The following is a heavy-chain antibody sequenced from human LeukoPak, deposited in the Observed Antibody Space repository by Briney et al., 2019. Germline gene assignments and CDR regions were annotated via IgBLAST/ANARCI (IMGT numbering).Heavy chain of an antibody. CDR1: GFTFSSYA. Sequence: GGSLRLSCAASGFTFSSYAMSWVRQAPGKGLEWVSAISGSGGSTYYADSVKGRFTTSRDNSKNTLYLQMNSLRAGDTALYYCAIREMYSSGWCLGYWGQGTLVTVSS. CDR2: ISGSGGST. CDR3: AIREMYSSGWCLGY. V-gene: IGHV3-23*01. J-gene: IGHJ4*02. D-gene: IGHD6-19*01.